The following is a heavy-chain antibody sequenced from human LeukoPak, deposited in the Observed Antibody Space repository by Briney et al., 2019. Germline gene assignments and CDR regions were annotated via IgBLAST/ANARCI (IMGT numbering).Heavy chain of an antibody. CDR2: TYYRSKWYN. V-gene: IGHV6-1*01. Sequence: SQTLSLTCAISGDSVSSNSAAWTWIRQSPSRGLEWLGRTYYRSKWYNDYAVSVKSRITINPDTSKNQFSLQLNSVTPEDTAVYYCARANKGSIAARTTKHYYYYYYMDVWGKGTTVTVSS. J-gene: IGHJ6*03. CDR1: GDSVSSNSAA. D-gene: IGHD6-6*01. CDR3: ARANKGSIAARTTKHYYYYYYMDV.